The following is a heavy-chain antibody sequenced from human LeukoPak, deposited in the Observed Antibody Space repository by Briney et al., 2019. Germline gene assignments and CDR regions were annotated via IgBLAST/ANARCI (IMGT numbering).Heavy chain of an antibody. V-gene: IGHV1-69*05. D-gene: IGHD3-10*01. CDR1: GGTFSSYA. CDR2: IIPIFGTA. J-gene: IGHJ4*02. Sequence: SVKVSCKASGGTFSSYAISWVRQAPGQGLEWMGGIIPIFGTANYAQKFQGRVTITTDESTSTAYMELSSLRSEDTAVYYCARDWSGSGRSIDYWGQGTLVTVSS. CDR3: ARDWSGSGRSIDY.